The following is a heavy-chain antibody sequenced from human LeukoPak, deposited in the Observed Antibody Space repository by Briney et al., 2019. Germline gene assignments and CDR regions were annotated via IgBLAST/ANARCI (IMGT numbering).Heavy chain of an antibody. CDR2: IYTSGST. CDR1: GGSISSGSYY. D-gene: IGHD3-22*01. CDR3: ARVYKRGGYQNWFDP. Sequence: SQTLSPTCTVSGGSISSGSYYWSWIRQPAGKGLEWIGRIYTSGSTNYNPSLKSRVTISVDTSKNQFSLKLSSVTAADTAVYYCARVYKRGGYQNWFDPWGQGTLVTVSS. J-gene: IGHJ5*02. V-gene: IGHV4-61*02.